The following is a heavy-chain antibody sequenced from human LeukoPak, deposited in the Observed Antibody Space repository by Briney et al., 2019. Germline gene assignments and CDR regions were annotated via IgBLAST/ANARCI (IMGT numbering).Heavy chain of an antibody. Sequence: GGSLRLSCAGSGFTFSDYYMSWIRQAPGKGLEWVSYISNSIIYTNYADSVKGRFTISRDNAKNSLYLQMNSLRAEDTAVYYCATVETGYYVNRWGQGTLVTVSS. D-gene: IGHD3-3*01. CDR2: ISNSIIYT. J-gene: IGHJ5*02. CDR3: ATVETGYYVNR. V-gene: IGHV3-11*06. CDR1: GFTFSDYY.